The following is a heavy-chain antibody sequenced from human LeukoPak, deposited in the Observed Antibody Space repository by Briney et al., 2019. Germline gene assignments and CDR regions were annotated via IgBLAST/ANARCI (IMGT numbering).Heavy chain of an antibody. V-gene: IGHV3-23*01. Sequence: GRSLRLSCAASGFRFSDFAMSWVRQAPGEGLECVSVISASGGRTYSAESVKARFTISRDNSKNTLYLEMNSLTADDTAVYYCAKGHSDFGTGFDLWGQGTLVTVS. CDR1: GFRFSDFA. CDR3: AKGHSDFGTGFDL. CDR2: ISASGGRT. D-gene: IGHD4-17*01. J-gene: IGHJ4*02.